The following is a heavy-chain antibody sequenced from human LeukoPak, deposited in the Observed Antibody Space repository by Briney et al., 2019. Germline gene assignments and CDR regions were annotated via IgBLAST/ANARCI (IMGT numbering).Heavy chain of an antibody. D-gene: IGHD5-18*01. J-gene: IGHJ4*02. CDR3: ARSLGYSYGGPFDY. CDR1: GGSISSSSYY. CDR2: IYYSGST. V-gene: IGHV4-61*01. Sequence: SETLSLTCTVSGGSISSSSYYWSWIRQPPGKGLEWIGYIYYSGSTNYNPSLKSRVTISVDTSKNQFSLKLSSVTAADTAVYYCARSLGYSYGGPFDYWGQGTLVTVSS.